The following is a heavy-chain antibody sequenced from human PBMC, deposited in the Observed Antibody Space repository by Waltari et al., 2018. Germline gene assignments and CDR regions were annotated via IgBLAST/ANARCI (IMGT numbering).Heavy chain of an antibody. J-gene: IGHJ4*02. Sequence: QVQLVESGGGVVQPGRSLRLSCAASGFTFSSYGLHWVRQAPGKGMWWGEVIWYDGNNKYYADSVKGRFTISRDNSKNTLYLQMNSLRAEDTAVYYCARETSHYYYFDYWGQGTLVTVSS. CDR2: IWYDGNNK. V-gene: IGHV3-33*01. CDR1: GFTFSSYG. D-gene: IGHD2-21*01. CDR3: ARETSHYYYFDY.